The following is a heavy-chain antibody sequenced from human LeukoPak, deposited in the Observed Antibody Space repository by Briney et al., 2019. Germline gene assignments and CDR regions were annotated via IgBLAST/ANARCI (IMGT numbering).Heavy chain of an antibody. CDR1: GFTFSSYW. Sequence: PGGSLRLSCAASGFTFSSYWMSWVRQAPGKGLEWVANIKQDGSEKYYVDSVKGRFTISRDNAKNSLYLQMNSLRAEDTAVYYCARDDGYSSSWYSGAYYYYGMDVWGQRTTVTVSS. CDR2: IKQDGSEK. CDR3: ARDDGYSSSWYSGAYYYYGMDV. J-gene: IGHJ6*02. V-gene: IGHV3-7*03. D-gene: IGHD6-13*01.